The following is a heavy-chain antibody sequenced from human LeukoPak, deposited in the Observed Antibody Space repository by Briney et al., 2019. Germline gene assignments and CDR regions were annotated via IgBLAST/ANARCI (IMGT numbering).Heavy chain of an antibody. Sequence: SETLSLTCAVSGDSISSSNWWSWVRQPPGKGLEWIGETSQSGSPNSNPSLKGRVTISLDKSKNQFSLKLSSVTAADTAVYYCARARAVAGTDQYYGVDVWGQGTTVTVSS. J-gene: IGHJ6*02. CDR2: TSQSGSP. CDR1: GDSISSSNW. CDR3: ARARAVAGTDQYYGVDV. D-gene: IGHD6-19*01. V-gene: IGHV4-4*02.